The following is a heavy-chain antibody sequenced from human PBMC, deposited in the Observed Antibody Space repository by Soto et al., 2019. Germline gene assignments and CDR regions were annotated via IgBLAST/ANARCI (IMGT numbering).Heavy chain of an antibody. J-gene: IGHJ4*02. D-gene: IGHD3-16*01. V-gene: IGHV3-7*03. Sequence: PGGSLRLSCAASGFTFSSYWMSWVRQAPGKGLEWVANIKQDGSEKYYVDSVKGRFTISRDNAKNSLYLQMNSLRAEDTAVYYCARGIFYDSLHFDYWGQGTLVTVSS. CDR3: ARGIFYDSLHFDY. CDR2: IKQDGSEK. CDR1: GFTFSSYW.